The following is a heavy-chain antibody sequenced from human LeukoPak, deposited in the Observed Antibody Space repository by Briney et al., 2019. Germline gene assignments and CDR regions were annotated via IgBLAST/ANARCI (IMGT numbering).Heavy chain of an antibody. D-gene: IGHD3-3*01. Sequence: SETLSLTCVISGGSVSSGSSYWSWIRQPPGKGLEWIGYMYYSGNTSYNPSLKSRVTISVDTSKNQFSLKLSSVTAADTAVYYCARAGGFFSPFGYWGQGTLVTVSS. J-gene: IGHJ4*02. V-gene: IGHV4-61*01. CDR1: GGSVSSGSSY. CDR3: ARAGGFFSPFGY. CDR2: MYYSGNT.